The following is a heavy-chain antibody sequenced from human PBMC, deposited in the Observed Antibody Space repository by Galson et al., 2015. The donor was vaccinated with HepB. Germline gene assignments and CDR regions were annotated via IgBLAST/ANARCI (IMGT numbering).Heavy chain of an antibody. V-gene: IGHV3-30*18. D-gene: IGHD3-10*01. Sequence: SLRLSCAASGFTFSSYAMHWVRQAPGKGLEWVAMISSDGNNKYYADSVKGRFTISRDNSENMLYLEMGSLRVEDTAVYYCGKSGYSGSNYGYFDYWGQGTLAT. J-gene: IGHJ4*02. CDR1: GFTFSSYA. CDR2: ISSDGNNK. CDR3: GKSGYSGSNYGYFDY.